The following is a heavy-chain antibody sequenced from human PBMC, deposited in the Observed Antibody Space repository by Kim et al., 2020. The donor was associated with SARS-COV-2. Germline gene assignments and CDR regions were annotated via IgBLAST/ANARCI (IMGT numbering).Heavy chain of an antibody. Sequence: SETLSLTCTVSGGSIRNYYWSWIRQPAGKGLEWIGRIYTSGNTNYNPSLNSRVTMTVDTSKNQFSLKPTSVTAADTATYFCARESRRGSSVWFDPWGQGTLVTVAS. D-gene: IGHD3-10*01. J-gene: IGHJ5*02. CDR1: GGSIRNYY. V-gene: IGHV4-4*07. CDR3: ARESRRGSSVWFDP. CDR2: IYTSGNT.